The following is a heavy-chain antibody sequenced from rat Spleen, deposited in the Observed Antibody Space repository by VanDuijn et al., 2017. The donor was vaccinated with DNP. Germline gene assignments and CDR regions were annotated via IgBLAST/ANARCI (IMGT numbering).Heavy chain of an antibody. CDR3: ARRGYGGRGFFDY. CDR1: GIIFSDYN. Sequence: EVQLVESGGGIVQPGRSLKLSCVASGIIFSDYNMAWVRQAPKKGLEWVASIVYDGSDTYYGNSVKGRFTISRDNAKSTLNLQMDSLRSEDTATYYCARRGYGGRGFFDYWGQGVMVTVSS. V-gene: IGHV5-7*01. CDR2: IVYDGSDT. J-gene: IGHJ2*01. D-gene: IGHD1-11*01.